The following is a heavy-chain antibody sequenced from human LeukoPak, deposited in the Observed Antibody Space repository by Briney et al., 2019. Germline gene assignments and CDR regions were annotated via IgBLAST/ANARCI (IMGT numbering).Heavy chain of an antibody. V-gene: IGHV4-34*01. CDR1: GGSFSGYY. CDR2: ISHSGST. J-gene: IGHJ4*02. D-gene: IGHD3-22*01. CDR3: ARGRDSSGSILTDY. Sequence: SETLSLTCAAYGGSFSGYYWSWIRQPPGKGLEWIGEISHSGSTNYNPSLKSRVTISVDTSKNQFSLKLSSVTAADTAVYYCARGRDSSGSILTDYWGQGTLVTVSS.